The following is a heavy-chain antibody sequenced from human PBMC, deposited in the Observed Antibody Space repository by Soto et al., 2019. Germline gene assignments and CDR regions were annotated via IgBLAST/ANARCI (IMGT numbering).Heavy chain of an antibody. CDR3: AKDLRGYCTSTSCYTATTNDF. Sequence: SRRLSCAASGFTFNNYGMHWVRQAPGKGLEWVAVISYDGSNKYYADSVQGRFTISRDNSKNTLYLQMNSLRAEDTAVYYCAKDLRGYCTSTSCYTATTNDFWGQGTLVTVSS. D-gene: IGHD2-2*02. CDR1: GFTFNNYG. CDR2: ISYDGSNK. V-gene: IGHV3-30*18. J-gene: IGHJ4*02.